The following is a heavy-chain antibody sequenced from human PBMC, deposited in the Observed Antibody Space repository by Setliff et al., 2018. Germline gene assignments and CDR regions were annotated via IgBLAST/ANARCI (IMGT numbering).Heavy chain of an antibody. CDR3: ARDQSRGGSYYLYYFDY. V-gene: IGHV1-3*01. J-gene: IGHJ4*02. Sequence: GASVKVSCKASGYTFTSYAMHWVRQAPGQRLEWMGWINPGNGNTKYSQKFQGRVTITRDKSASTAYMELSSLRSENTAVYYCARDQSRGGSYYLYYFDYWGQGTQVTVSS. D-gene: IGHD1-26*01. CDR2: INPGNGNT. CDR1: GYTFTSYA.